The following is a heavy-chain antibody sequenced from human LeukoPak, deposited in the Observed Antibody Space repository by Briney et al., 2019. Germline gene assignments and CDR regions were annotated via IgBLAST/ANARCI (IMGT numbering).Heavy chain of an antibody. D-gene: IGHD3-9*01. Sequence: GGSLRLSCAASGFTFSNYEMNWIRQAPGKGLEWVSYISDSGTTIYYGDSVKGRFTIFRDNAKKSLYLQMNSLRAEDTAVYYCARVRYFDWLGPFDYWGQGTLVTVSS. CDR3: ARVRYFDWLGPFDY. CDR1: GFTFSNYE. V-gene: IGHV3-48*03. J-gene: IGHJ4*02. CDR2: ISDSGTTI.